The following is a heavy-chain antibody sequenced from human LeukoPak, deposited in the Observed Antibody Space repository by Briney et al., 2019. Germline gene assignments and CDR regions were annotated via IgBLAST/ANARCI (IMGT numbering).Heavy chain of an antibody. V-gene: IGHV4-34*01. D-gene: IGHD2-15*01. Sequence: SETLSLTCAVYGGSFSGYYWSWIRQPPGKGLEWMGEINHSGSTNYNPSLKRRVTISVDTSKNQFSLKLSSVTAADTAVYYCARVGGYCSGGSCYRRNFDYWGQGTLVTVSS. CDR1: GGSFSGYY. J-gene: IGHJ4*02. CDR3: ARVGGYCSGGSCYRRNFDY. CDR2: INHSGST.